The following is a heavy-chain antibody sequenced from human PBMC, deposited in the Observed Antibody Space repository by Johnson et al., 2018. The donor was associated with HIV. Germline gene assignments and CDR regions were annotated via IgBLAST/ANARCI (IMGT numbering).Heavy chain of an antibody. Sequence: QVQLVESGGGVVQPGRSLRLSCAASGFTFSSYAMHWVRQAPGKGLEWVAVISYDGSNKYYADSMKGRFTISRDNSKNTLYLQMNSLRAEDTAVYYCATIDSSAYDRHAFDIWGQGT. CDR1: GFTFSSYA. D-gene: IGHD3-22*01. J-gene: IGHJ3*02. CDR2: ISYDGSNK. V-gene: IGHV3-30*04. CDR3: ATIDSSAYDRHAFDI.